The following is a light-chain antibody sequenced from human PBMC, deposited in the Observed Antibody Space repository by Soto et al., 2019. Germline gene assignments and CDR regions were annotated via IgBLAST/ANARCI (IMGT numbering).Light chain of an antibody. J-gene: IGLJ1*01. CDR1: SNDVGGYNY. V-gene: IGLV2-8*01. CDR2: DVN. CDR3: SSYAGSDTPWV. Sequence: QSVLTQPPSASGSPGQSVTISCTGTSNDVGGYNYVSWYQHHPGKAPKLLIYDVNVRPSGVPDRFSGSKSGNTASLTVAGLQGEDEADYFCSSYAGSDTPWVFGSATKVTVL.